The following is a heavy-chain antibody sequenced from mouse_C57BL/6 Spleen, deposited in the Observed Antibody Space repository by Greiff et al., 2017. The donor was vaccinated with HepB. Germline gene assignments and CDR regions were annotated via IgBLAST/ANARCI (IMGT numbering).Heavy chain of an antibody. Sequence: VQLQQSGPELVKPGASVKISCKASGYAFSSSWMNWVKQRPGKGLEWIGRIYPGDGDTNYNGKFKGKATLTADKSSSTAYMQLSSLPSEDSAVYFWAPGIYDGSEGEVFDYWGQGTTLTVSS. CDR2: IYPGDGDT. CDR1: GYAFSSSW. V-gene: IGHV1-82*01. D-gene: IGHD2-3*01. J-gene: IGHJ2*01. CDR3: APGIYDGSEGEVFDY.